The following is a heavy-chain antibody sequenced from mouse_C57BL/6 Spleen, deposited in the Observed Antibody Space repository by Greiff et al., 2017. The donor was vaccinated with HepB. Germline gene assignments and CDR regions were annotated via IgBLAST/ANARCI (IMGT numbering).Heavy chain of an antibody. CDR2: IYPGDGDT. Sequence: QVQLKESGPELVKPGASVKISCKASGYAFSSSWMNWVKQRPGKGLEWIGRIYPGDGDTNYNGKFKGKATLTADKSSSTAYMQLSSLTSEDSAVYFCARNYFDYWGQGTTLTVSS. CDR1: GYAFSSSW. CDR3: ARNYFDY. V-gene: IGHV1-82*01. J-gene: IGHJ2*01.